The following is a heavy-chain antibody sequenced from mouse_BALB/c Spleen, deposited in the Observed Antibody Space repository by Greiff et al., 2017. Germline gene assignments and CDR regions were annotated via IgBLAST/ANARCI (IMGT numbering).Heavy chain of an antibody. D-gene: IGHD1-1*01. CDR2: IDPANGNT. V-gene: IGHV14-3*02. CDR1: GFNIKDTY. CDR3: ASYYYGSSSYAMDY. Sequence: EVKLMESGAELVKPGASVKLSCTASGFNIKDTYMHWVKQRPEQGLEWIGRIDPANGNTKYDPKFQGKATITADTSSNTAYLQLSSLTSEDTAVYYCASYYYGSSSYAMDYWGQGTSVTVSS. J-gene: IGHJ4*01.